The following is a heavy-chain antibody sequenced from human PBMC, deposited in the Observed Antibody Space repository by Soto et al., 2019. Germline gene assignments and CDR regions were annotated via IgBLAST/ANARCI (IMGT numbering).Heavy chain of an antibody. CDR3: DTHSSDISGFDP. Sequence: SEPLSVTCTVADGSLSSHDCFCVSPRQPPGKGLEWIGYIYNSGSTYYNPSLKSRVTISVDTSKNHFSLKLSPVTAADTAVYYCDTHSSDISGFDPGGKGTLGTV. V-gene: IGHV4-30-4*01. CDR2: IYNSGST. J-gene: IGHJ5*02. CDR1: DGSLSSHDCF. D-gene: IGHD3-22*01.